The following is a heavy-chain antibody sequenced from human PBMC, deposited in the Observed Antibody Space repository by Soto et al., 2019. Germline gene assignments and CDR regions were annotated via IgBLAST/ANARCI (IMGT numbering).Heavy chain of an antibody. Sequence: EVQLVESGGGLVKPGGSLKLSCAGWGFTFSNAWMNWVRQAPGKGLEWVGRIKSKYDGGTTDYTAPVKGRFTISRDXSKNTVYLQMNSLTTEDTAVYYCATGDGYNYGFDYWGQGTLVTVSS. V-gene: IGHV3-15*07. J-gene: IGHJ4*02. CDR3: ATGDGYNYGFDY. CDR1: GFTFSNAW. CDR2: IKSKYDGGTT. D-gene: IGHD5-12*01.